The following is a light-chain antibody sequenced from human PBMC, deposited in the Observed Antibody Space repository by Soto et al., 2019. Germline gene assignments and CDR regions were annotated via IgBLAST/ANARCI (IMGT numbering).Light chain of an antibody. J-gene: IGKJ2*01. CDR3: QQSYSDRQT. V-gene: IGKV1-39*01. CDR1: QTVKNY. Sequence: DIQLTQSPSSLSASVGDTVTITCRAGQTVKNYLNWYQLKPGKVPKLLIYAASSLQNGVPARFVGGASGTDFTLTIITLPPEDVATYYCQQSYSDRQTFGQGTKLEI. CDR2: AAS.